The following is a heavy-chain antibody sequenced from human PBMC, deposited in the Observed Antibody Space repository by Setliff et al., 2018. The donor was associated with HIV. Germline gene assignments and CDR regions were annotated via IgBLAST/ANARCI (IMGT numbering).Heavy chain of an antibody. Sequence: NPSETMSLTCIVSDGSDSNQYWSWIRQTAGKGLEWICRIYATGSTNYNPSLKSRVTMSVDTSKNQFFLTLNSLTAADTAIYYCARGTSAASYGHSDLWGRGIMVTVSS. J-gene: IGHJ2*01. CDR1: DGSDSNQY. CDR3: ARGTSAASYGHSDL. V-gene: IGHV4-4*07. CDR2: IYATGST. D-gene: IGHD3-16*01.